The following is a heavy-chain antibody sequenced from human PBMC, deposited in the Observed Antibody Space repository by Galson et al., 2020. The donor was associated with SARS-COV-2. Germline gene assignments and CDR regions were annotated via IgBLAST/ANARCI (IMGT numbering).Heavy chain of an antibody. Sequence: ETSETLSLTCAVYGGSFSGYYWSWIRQPPGKGLEWIGEINHSGSTNYNPSLKSRVTISVDTSKNQFSLKLSSVTAADTAVYYCARGGGYRITMVRGVIRGMDVWGQGTTVTVSS. J-gene: IGHJ6*02. CDR2: INHSGST. CDR3: ARGGGYRITMVRGVIRGMDV. CDR1: GGSFSGYY. D-gene: IGHD3-10*01. V-gene: IGHV4-34*01.